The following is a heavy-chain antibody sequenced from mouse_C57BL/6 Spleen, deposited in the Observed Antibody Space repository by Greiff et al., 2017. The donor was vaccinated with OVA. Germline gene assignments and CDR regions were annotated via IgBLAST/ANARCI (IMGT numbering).Heavy chain of an antibody. Sequence: VQLQESGAELVRPGASVTLSCKASGYTFTDYEMHWVKQTPVHGLEWIGAIDPETGGTAYNQKFKGKAILTADKSSSTAYMELRSLTSEDSAVYYCTKREAQAPFAYWGQGTLVTVSA. J-gene: IGHJ3*01. CDR2: IDPETGGT. V-gene: IGHV1-15*01. D-gene: IGHD3-2*02. CDR3: TKREAQAPFAY. CDR1: GYTFTDYE.